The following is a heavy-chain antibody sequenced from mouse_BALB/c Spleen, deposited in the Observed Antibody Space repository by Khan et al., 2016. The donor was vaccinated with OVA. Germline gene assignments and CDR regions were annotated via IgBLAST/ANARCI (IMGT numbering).Heavy chain of an antibody. V-gene: IGHV3-2*02. J-gene: IGHJ2*01. CDR2: ISYSGNT. CDR1: GYSITSDYA. Sequence: EVQLVETGPGLVKPSQSLSLTCTVTGYSITSDYAWNWIRQFPGNKLVWMGFISYSGNTNYNPSLKSRISITRDTSKNQFFLQLNTVTTEDTATDYCARVYGGDFDYWGQGTTLTVSS. D-gene: IGHD1-1*01. CDR3: ARVYGGDFDY.